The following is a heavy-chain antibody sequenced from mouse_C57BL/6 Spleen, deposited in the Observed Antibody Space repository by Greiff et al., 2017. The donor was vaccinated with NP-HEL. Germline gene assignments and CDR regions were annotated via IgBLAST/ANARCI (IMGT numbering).Heavy chain of an antibody. CDR1: GYTFTDYY. J-gene: IGHJ1*03. CDR3: ARSGYYGSSYPWCFDV. Sequence: QVQLQQSGAELVKPGASVKMSCKASGYTFTDYYINWVKQRPGQGLEWIGKIGPGSGSTYYNEKFKGKATLTADKSSSTAYMQLSSLTSEDSAVYFCARSGYYGSSYPWCFDVWGTGTTVTVSS. CDR2: IGPGSGST. V-gene: IGHV1-77*01. D-gene: IGHD1-1*01.